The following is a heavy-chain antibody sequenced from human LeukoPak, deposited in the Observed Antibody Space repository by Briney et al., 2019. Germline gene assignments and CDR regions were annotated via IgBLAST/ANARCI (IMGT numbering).Heavy chain of an antibody. CDR1: GGSFRGYY. V-gene: IGHV4-34*01. Sequence: SETLSLTCAVYGGSFRGYYWSWIRQPPGKGLEWIGEINHSGSTNYNPALKSGVTISVDTSKNPFSLKLSSVTAADTAVYYCACVVRGVIDYWGQGTLVTVSS. D-gene: IGHD3-10*01. CDR3: ACVVRGVIDY. CDR2: INHSGST. J-gene: IGHJ4*02.